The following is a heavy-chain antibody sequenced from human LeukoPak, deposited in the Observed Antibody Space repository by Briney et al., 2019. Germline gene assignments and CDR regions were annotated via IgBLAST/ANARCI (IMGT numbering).Heavy chain of an antibody. CDR3: AMYSSANAREFQG. CDR1: GFTFGNSV. Sequence: PGGSLRLSCAASGFTFGNSVVSWVRQAPGKGLEWVSSFSGSDENTRHADSVKGRFTISRDNSKNTLYLQMNSLRAEDTAVYYCAMYSSANAREFQGWGQGTLVTVSS. J-gene: IGHJ1*01. CDR2: FSGSDENT. V-gene: IGHV3-23*01. D-gene: IGHD3-22*01.